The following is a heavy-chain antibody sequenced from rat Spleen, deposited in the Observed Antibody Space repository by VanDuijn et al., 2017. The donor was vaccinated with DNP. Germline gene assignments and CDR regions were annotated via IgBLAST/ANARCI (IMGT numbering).Heavy chain of an antibody. J-gene: IGHJ3*01. D-gene: IGHD4-1*01. V-gene: IGHV5S10*01. CDR1: GFTFSAYN. CDR3: ASGFGWFAY. Sequence: EVQLVESGGDFVQPGRSLRLSCAASGFTFSAYNMAWVRQAPKKALEWVATITYDGSRTYYRDSVKGRFTVSRDHAKNTLYLRLNSLRSEDTATYYCASGFGWFAYWGQGTLVTVSS. CDR2: ITYDGSRT.